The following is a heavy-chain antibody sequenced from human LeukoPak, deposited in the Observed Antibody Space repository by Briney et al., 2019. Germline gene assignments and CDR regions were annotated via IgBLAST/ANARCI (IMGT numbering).Heavy chain of an antibody. V-gene: IGHV3-7*01. CDR3: ATSGGSGWSRDINWFDR. Sequence: PGGSLRLSCAASGFSFRKYWMSWVRQAPGKGLEWVANIQQDGSEKYYVDSVKGRFTISRDNAKNSLYLTMNSLRAEDTAVYYCATSGGSGWSRDINWFDRWGQGTLVTVSS. D-gene: IGHD6-19*01. CDR1: GFSFRKYW. J-gene: IGHJ5*02. CDR2: IQQDGSEK.